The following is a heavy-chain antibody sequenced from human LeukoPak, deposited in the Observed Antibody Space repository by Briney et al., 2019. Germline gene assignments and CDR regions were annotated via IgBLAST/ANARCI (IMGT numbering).Heavy chain of an antibody. J-gene: IGHJ4*02. D-gene: IGHD2-2*01. V-gene: IGHV3-23*01. Sequence: PGGSLRLSCAASGFTFSSYAMSWVRQAPGKGLEWASGISGSGGSTYYADSLKGRFTISRDNSKNTLYLQMNSLRAEDTAVYYCANGPDCSSTSCYWSYFDYWGQGTLVTVSS. CDR1: GFTFSSYA. CDR2: ISGSGGST. CDR3: ANGPDCSSTSCYWSYFDY.